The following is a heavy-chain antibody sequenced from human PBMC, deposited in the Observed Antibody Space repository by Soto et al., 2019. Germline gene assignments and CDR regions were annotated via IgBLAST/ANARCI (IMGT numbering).Heavy chain of an antibody. Sequence: QVQLVESAGGLVKPGGSLRLSCAASGFTVSDFHMSWIRQAPGKGLEWISYIYRGGSTVYYADSVKGRFTISRDNAKNSLYLQMNSLRVEDTALYYCAKRIVGTTGHAFDVWGQGTTFTVSS. D-gene: IGHD1-26*01. J-gene: IGHJ6*02. V-gene: IGHV3-11*01. CDR3: AKRIVGTTGHAFDV. CDR2: IYRGGSTV. CDR1: GFTVSDFH.